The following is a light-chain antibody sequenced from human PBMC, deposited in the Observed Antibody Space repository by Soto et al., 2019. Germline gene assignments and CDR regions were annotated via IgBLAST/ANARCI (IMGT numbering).Light chain of an antibody. J-gene: IGKJ4*01. Sequence: ERVMTQSPATLSVSPGERATLSCRASQSVSSNLAWYQQQKPGQAPRLLIYGASTRATGIPARFSGSGSGTEFTLTISSLQSEDFAVYYCQQYNNWPLTFGGGTKVDIK. CDR1: QSVSSN. CDR3: QQYNNWPLT. V-gene: IGKV3-15*01. CDR2: GAS.